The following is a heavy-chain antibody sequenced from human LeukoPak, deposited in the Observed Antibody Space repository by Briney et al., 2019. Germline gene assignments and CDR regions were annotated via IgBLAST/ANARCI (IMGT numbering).Heavy chain of an antibody. CDR2: ISYDGSNK. V-gene: IGHV3-30*03. Sequence: GGSLRLSCAASGFTFSSYGMHWVRQAPGKELEWVAVISYDGSNKYYADSVKGRFTISRDNSKNTLYLQMNSLRAEDTAVYYCARSYDFWTAYYPIWGQGTLVTVSS. CDR3: ARSYDFWTAYYPI. CDR1: GFTFSSYG. D-gene: IGHD3-3*01. J-gene: IGHJ4*02.